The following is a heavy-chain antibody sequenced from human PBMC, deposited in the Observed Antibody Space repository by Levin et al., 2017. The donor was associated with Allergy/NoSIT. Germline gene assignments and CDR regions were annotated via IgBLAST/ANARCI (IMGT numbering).Heavy chain of an antibody. CDR1: GFTFSDYY. V-gene: IGHV3-11*01. CDR2: ISSSGSTI. CDR3: ERGFGDDIEATIQLEMGAYFDY. Sequence: GESLKISCAASGFTFSDYYMSWIRQAPGKGLEWVSYISSSGSTIYYADSVKGRFTISRDNAKNSLYLQMNTLRAEDTAVYYCERGFGDDIEATIQLEMGAYFDYWGQGTLVTVSS. D-gene: IGHD5-12*01. J-gene: IGHJ4*02.